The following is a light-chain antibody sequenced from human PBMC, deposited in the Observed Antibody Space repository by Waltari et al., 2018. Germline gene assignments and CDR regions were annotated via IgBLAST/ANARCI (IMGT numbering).Light chain of an antibody. Sequence: DIQMTQSPSTLSASVGHRVSITCRASQSISSWLAWYQQKPGQAPKLLTYKATSLESGVPSRFGGRGSGTEFTLTISSLQPDDFATYCCQQYNSYLTFGQGTKVEIK. CDR3: QQYNSYLT. J-gene: IGKJ1*01. CDR2: KAT. CDR1: QSISSW. V-gene: IGKV1-5*03.